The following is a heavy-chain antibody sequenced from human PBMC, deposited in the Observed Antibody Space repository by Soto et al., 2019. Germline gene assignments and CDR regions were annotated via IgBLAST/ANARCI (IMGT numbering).Heavy chain of an antibody. CDR1: GVSISAYY. J-gene: IGHJ4*02. V-gene: IGHV4-59*01. CDR3: ARPSVAGSWGPFDY. D-gene: IGHD6-19*01. Sequence: LSLTCTVSGVSISAYYWNWVRQPPGKGLEWIGNIYYTGSTNYNPSLKSRVTISVDTSKNQFSLKLSSVTAADTAVYYCARPSVAGSWGPFDYWGRGTLVTVSS. CDR2: IYYTGST.